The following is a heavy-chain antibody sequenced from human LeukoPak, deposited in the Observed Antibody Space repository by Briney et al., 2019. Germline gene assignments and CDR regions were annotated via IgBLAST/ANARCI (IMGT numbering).Heavy chain of an antibody. CDR1: GYSFTSYW. V-gene: IGHV5-51*01. D-gene: IGHD6-13*01. CDR3: AKWLGSSWYY. CDR2: IYPGDSET. Sequence: GESLKISCKGSGYSFTSYWIGWVRQMPGKGLEWMGIIYPGDSETRYSPSFQGQVTISADKSISTAYLQWSSLEASDPAIYYCAKWLGSSWYYWGQGTLVTVSS. J-gene: IGHJ4*02.